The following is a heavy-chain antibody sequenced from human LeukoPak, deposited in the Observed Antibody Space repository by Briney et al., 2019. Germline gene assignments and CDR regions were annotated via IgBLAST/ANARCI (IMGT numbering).Heavy chain of an antibody. CDR1: GGSISSSSYY. CDR2: INHSGST. V-gene: IGHV4-39*07. Sequence: PSETLSLTCTVSGGSISSSSYYWSWIRQPPGKGLEWIGEINHSGSTNYNPSLKSRVTISVDTSKNQFSLKLSSVTAADTAVYYCARGKYYYGSGSYSFDYWGQGTLVTVSS. J-gene: IGHJ4*02. D-gene: IGHD3-10*01. CDR3: ARGKYYYGSGSYSFDY.